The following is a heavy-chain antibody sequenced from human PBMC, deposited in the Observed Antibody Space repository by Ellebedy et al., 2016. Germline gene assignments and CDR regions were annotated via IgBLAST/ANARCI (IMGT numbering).Heavy chain of an antibody. CDR1: GFTFSNYF. D-gene: IGHD4-17*01. CDR2: ISGAGYTT. CDR3: RQGHYANY. Sequence: GESLKISCATSGFTFSNYFMTWIRRAPGKGLEWVATISGAGYTTFFADSVKGRFTMSRDIPKNTVYLQMNRLRAEDTAVYYCRQGHYANYWGQGTLVTVSS. J-gene: IGHJ4*02. V-gene: IGHV3-23*01.